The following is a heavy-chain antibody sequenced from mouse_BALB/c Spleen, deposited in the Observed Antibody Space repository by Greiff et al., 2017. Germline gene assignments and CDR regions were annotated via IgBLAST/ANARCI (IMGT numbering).Heavy chain of an antibody. CDR3: ARKGELGRYFDV. CDR2: ISSGSSTI. Sequence: EVQVVESGGGLVQPGGSRKLSCAASGFTFSSFGMHWVRQAPEKGLEWVAYISSGSSTIYYADTVKGRFTISRDNPKNTLFLQMTSLRSEDTAMYYCARKGELGRYFDVWGAGTTVTVSS. D-gene: IGHD4-1*01. CDR1: GFTFSSFG. J-gene: IGHJ1*01. V-gene: IGHV5-17*02.